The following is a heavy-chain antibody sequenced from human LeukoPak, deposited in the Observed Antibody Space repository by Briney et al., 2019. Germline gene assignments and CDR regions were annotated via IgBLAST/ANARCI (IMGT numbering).Heavy chain of an antibody. Sequence: GGSLRLPCAASGFTFTTYWMAWVRQAPGKGLEWVANIRQDGGEKYYVDSVKGRFTISRDNAQNSLYLHINSLGAEDTAVYYCARHREGTTQVGLFNYWGQGTLVTVSS. CDR3: ARHREGTTQVGLFNY. J-gene: IGHJ4*02. D-gene: IGHD2-2*01. CDR2: IRQDGGEK. V-gene: IGHV3-7*01. CDR1: GFTFTTYW.